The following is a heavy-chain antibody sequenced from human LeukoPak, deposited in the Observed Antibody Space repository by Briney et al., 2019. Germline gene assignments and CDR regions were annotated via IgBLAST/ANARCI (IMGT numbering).Heavy chain of an antibody. CDR1: GYTLTELS. CDR2: FDPEDGET. D-gene: IGHD3-3*01. CDR3: ARDPPKRYDFWSGSPPDYYYYYGMDV. Sequence: GASVKVSCKVSGYTLTELSMHWVRQAPGKGLEWMGGFDPEDGETIYAQKFQGRVTMTEDTSTDTAYMELSSLRSEDTAVYYCARDPPKRYDFWSGSPPDYYYYYGMDVWGQGTTVTVSS. J-gene: IGHJ6*02. V-gene: IGHV1-24*01.